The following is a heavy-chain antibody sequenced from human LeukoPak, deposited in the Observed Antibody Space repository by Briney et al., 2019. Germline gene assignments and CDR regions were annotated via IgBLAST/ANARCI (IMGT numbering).Heavy chain of an antibody. D-gene: IGHD6-19*01. Sequence: ASVKVSCKVSGYILTDLPMHWVRQAPGKGLEWMGSFDPEDGETIYAQKFQGRVTMTEDTSKGTAYMELGSLTSEDTAVYYCTTGCAPPLQYSGGCDGWFDPWGQGTPVSVSS. CDR1: GYILTDLP. CDR3: TTGCAPPLQYSGGCDGWFDP. V-gene: IGHV1-24*01. J-gene: IGHJ5*02. CDR2: FDPEDGET.